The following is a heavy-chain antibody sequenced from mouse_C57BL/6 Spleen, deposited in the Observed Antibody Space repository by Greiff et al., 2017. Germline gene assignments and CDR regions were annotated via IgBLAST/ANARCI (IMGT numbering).Heavy chain of an antibody. CDR2: IYPGSGST. CDR3: AIGELRLFAY. V-gene: IGHV1-55*01. CDR1: GYTFTSYW. J-gene: IGHJ3*01. Sequence: QVQLQQPGAELVKPGASVKMSCKASGYTFTSYWITWVKQRPGQGLEWIGDIYPGSGSTNYNEKFKSKATLTVYTSSSTAYMQHSSLTSEDSAVYYCAIGELRLFAYWGQGTLVTVSA. D-gene: IGHD3-2*02.